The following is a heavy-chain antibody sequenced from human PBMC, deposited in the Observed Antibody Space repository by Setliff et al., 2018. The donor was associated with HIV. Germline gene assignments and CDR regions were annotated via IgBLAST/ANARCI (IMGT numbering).Heavy chain of an antibody. CDR1: GYNFTSHD. V-gene: IGHV1-8*01. CDR2: MNPKSGNT. D-gene: IGHD2-2*01. Sequence: ASVKVSCKASGYNFTSHDINWVRQAPGQGLEWMGWMNPKSGNTSYARKFQGRVAMTRKTSISTAYMELRSLRSDDTAVYYCARGYCSSTSCYGIYYFDNWGQGTPVTVSS. J-gene: IGHJ4*02. CDR3: ARGYCSSTSCYGIYYFDN.